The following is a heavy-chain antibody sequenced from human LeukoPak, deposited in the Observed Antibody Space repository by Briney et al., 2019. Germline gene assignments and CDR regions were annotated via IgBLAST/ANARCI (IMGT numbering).Heavy chain of an antibody. CDR2: INSDGSSI. J-gene: IGHJ5*02. CDR3: ARDGTVTAGPFDP. V-gene: IGHV3-74*01. D-gene: IGHD4-11*01. Sequence: PGGSLRLSCAASGFTFSRYWMHWVRQAPGKGLVWVSRINSDGSSIKYADSVKGRFTISRDNAKNTVYLQMNSLRAEDTAVYYCARDGTVTAGPFDPWGRGTLVTVSS. CDR1: GFTFSRYW.